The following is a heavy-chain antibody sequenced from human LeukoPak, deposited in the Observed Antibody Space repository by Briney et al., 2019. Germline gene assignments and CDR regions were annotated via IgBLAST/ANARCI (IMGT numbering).Heavy chain of an antibody. D-gene: IGHD3-10*01. CDR2: INPNSGGT. CDR1: GYTFTGYY. J-gene: IGHJ4*02. CDR3: ARDYYGSGSYYQLGY. Sequence: ASVKVSCKASGYTFTGYYMHWVRQAPGQGLEWMGWINPNSGGTKYAQKFQGRVTMTRDTSITTVYMELSSLRSDDTAAYYCARDYYGSGSYYQLGYWGQGTLVTVSS. V-gene: IGHV1-2*02.